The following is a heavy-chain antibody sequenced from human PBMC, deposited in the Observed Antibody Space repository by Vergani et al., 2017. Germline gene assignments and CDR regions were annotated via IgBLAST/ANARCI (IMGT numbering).Heavy chain of an antibody. D-gene: IGHD3-22*01. CDR2: IYTSGST. V-gene: IGHV4-4*07. CDR1: GGPISSYY. Sequence: QVQLQESGPGLVKPSETLSLTCTVSGGPISSYYWSWIRQPAGKGLEWCGRIYTSGSTNYNPSLKSRVTMSVDTSKNHFSLKLSSVTAADTAVYYCARTHYYDSSGTQYCFDYWGQGTLVTVSS. CDR3: ARTHYYDSSGTQYCFDY. J-gene: IGHJ4*02.